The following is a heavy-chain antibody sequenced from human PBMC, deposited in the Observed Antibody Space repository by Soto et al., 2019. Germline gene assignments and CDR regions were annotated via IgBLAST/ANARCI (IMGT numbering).Heavy chain of an antibody. J-gene: IGHJ4*02. D-gene: IGHD6-13*01. V-gene: IGHV3-23*01. CDR1: GFTFSSYA. Sequence: GGSLRLSCAASGFTFSSYAMSWVRQAPGKGLEWVSAISGSGGSTYYADSVKGRFTISRDNSKNTLYLQMNSLRAEDTAVYYCAKDRVAAADPTEYYFDYWGQGTLVTVSS. CDR3: AKDRVAAADPTEYYFDY. CDR2: ISGSGGST.